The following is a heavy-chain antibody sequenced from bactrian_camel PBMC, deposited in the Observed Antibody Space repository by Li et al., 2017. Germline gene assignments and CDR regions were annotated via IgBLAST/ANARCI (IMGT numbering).Heavy chain of an antibody. CDR3: AADQDPFGTVVHVGCPPYRY. J-gene: IGHJ4*01. CDR2: IDKDGST. V-gene: IGHV3S53*01. D-gene: IGHD6*01. CDR1: GDIASNYC. Sequence: VQLVESGGGSVQAGGSLRLSCTASGDIASNYCMGWFRRAPGKEREAVAIIDKDGSTHYDDSVKGRFTISKDSAKDTLYLQMNALKPEDTALYYCAADQDPFGTVVHVGCPPYRYRGQGTQVTVS.